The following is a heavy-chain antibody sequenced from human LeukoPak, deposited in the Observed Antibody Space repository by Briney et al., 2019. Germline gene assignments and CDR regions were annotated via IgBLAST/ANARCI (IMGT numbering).Heavy chain of an antibody. J-gene: IGHJ5*02. CDR3: AKENAQATGTPGRGFDP. Sequence: GGSLRLSCAASGFTFSSYAMSWVRQAPGKGLEWVSAISGSGGSTYYADSVKGRFTISRDNSKNTLYLQMNSLRAEDTAVYYCAKENAQATGTPGRGFDPWGQGTLVTVSS. D-gene: IGHD1-1*01. CDR2: ISGSGGST. V-gene: IGHV3-23*01. CDR1: GFTFSSYA.